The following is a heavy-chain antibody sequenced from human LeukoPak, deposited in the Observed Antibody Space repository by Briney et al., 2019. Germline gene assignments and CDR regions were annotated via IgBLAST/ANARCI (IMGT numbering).Heavy chain of an antibody. D-gene: IGHD1-26*01. CDR3: AKDRTVGASYWYFDL. CDR2: IGSSGSGGNT. V-gene: IGHV3-23*01. CDR1: GVTLSNYA. Sequence: PGGSLRLSCVASGVTLSNYAMSWARQAPGKGLEWVSGIGSSGSGGNTYYADSVEGRFTISRDSSRNTLFLHMNTLRAEDTAIYYCAKDRTVGASYWYFDLWGRGTLVTVSS. J-gene: IGHJ2*01.